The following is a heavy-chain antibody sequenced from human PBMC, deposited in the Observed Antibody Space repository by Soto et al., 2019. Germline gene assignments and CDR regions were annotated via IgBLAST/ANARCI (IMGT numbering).Heavy chain of an antibody. D-gene: IGHD3-10*01. CDR1: GGSFSGYY. CDR2: INHSGST. V-gene: IGHV4-34*01. J-gene: IGHJ4*02. Sequence: PSETLSLTCAAYGGSFSGYYWSWIRQPPGKGLEWIGEINHSGSTNYNPSLKSRVTISVDTSKNQFSLKLSSVTAADTAVYYCAREGSITMVRGVIITPYYFDYWGQGTLVTVSS. CDR3: AREGSITMVRGVIITPYYFDY.